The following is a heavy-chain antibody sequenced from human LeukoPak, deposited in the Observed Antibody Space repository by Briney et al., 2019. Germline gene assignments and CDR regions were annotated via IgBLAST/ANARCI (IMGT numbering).Heavy chain of an antibody. J-gene: IGHJ2*01. CDR2: IYTSGST. Sequence: SETLSLTCTVSGGSISSGSYYWSWIRQPAGKGLEWIGRIYTSGSTNYNPSLKSRVTISVDTSKNQFSLKLSSVTAADTAVYYWGEVGYNSSGYYSWKRGYSDLGGRGPRVIVS. D-gene: IGHD3-22*01. CDR1: GGSISSGSYY. CDR3: GEVGYNSSGYYSWKRGYSDL. V-gene: IGHV4-61*02.